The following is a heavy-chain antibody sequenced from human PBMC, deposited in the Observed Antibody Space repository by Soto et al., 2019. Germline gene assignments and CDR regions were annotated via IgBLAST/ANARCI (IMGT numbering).Heavy chain of an antibody. CDR3: ARAVFYSSSSRNWFDP. Sequence: ASVKVSCKASGGTFSSYAISWVRQAPGQGLEWMGGIIPILGIANYAQKFQGRVTITADKSTSTAYMELSSLRSEDTAVYYCARAVFYSSSSRNWFDPWGQGTLVTVSS. CDR2: IIPILGIA. CDR1: GGTFSSYA. J-gene: IGHJ5*02. D-gene: IGHD6-6*01. V-gene: IGHV1-69*10.